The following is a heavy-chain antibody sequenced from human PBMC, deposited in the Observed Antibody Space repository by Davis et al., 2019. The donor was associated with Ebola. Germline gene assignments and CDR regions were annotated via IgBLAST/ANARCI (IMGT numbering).Heavy chain of an antibody. V-gene: IGHV4-30-4*02. CDR1: GGSISSGDYY. J-gene: IGHJ4*02. Sequence: SETLSLTCTVSGGSISSGDYYWSWIRQPPGKGLEWIGYIYYSGSTYYNPSLKSRVTISVDTSKNQFSLKLSSVTAADTAVYYCARDASYDSSGYYNKWGQGTLVTVSS. D-gene: IGHD3-22*01. CDR3: ARDASYDSSGYYNK. CDR2: IYYSGST.